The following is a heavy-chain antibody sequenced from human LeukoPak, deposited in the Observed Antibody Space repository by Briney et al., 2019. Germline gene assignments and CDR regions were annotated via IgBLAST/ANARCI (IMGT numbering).Heavy chain of an antibody. CDR2: INHSGST. J-gene: IGHJ4*02. CDR3: ARTSISGIAVAGFDY. Sequence: KPSETLSLTCAVYGVSFSGYYWSWIRQPPGKGLEWIGEINHSGSTNYNPSLKSRVTISVDTSKNQFSLKLSSVTAADTAVYYCARTSISGIAVAGFDYWGQGTLVTVSS. CDR1: GVSFSGYY. V-gene: IGHV4-34*01. D-gene: IGHD6-19*01.